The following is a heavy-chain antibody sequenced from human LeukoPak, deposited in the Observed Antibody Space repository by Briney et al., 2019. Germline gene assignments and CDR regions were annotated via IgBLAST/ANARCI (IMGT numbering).Heavy chain of an antibody. D-gene: IGHD2-21*01. CDR3: VWWEGSTS. Sequence: PGGSLRLSCAASGFTFSSDWMSWLRQAPGKGLEWAAHVNPDGSEKYYVDSVKGRFSISRDNTKNSLYLQMNSLRVEDTAVYYCVWWEGSTSWGQGTLVIVSS. V-gene: IGHV3-7*01. CDR2: VNPDGSEK. CDR1: GFTFSSDW. J-gene: IGHJ4*02.